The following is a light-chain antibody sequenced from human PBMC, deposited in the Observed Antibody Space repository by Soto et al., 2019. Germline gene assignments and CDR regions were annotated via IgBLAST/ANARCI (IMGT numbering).Light chain of an antibody. Sequence: QSALTQPRSVSGSPGQSVTISCTGTSSDVGAYDHVSWYQQHPGKAPKLIIYDVTKRPSGVPDRFSGSKSGNTASLTISGLQGEEEADYYCFSYAGKSTWVFGGGTQLTVL. J-gene: IGLJ3*02. CDR1: SSDVGAYDH. V-gene: IGLV2-11*01. CDR3: FSYAGKSTWV. CDR2: DVT.